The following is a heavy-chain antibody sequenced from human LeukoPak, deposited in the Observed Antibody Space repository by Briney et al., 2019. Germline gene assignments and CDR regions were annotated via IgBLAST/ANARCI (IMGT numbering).Heavy chain of an antibody. Sequence: SGTLSLTCAVSGGSISSNNWWGWVRQPPGKGLEWIGYIYYSGSTNYNPSLKSRVTISVDTSKNQFSLKLSSVTAADTAVYYCARAVWNYGITLGDSGFDYWGQGTLVTASS. CDR1: GGSISSNNW. CDR3: ARAVWNYGITLGDSGFDY. D-gene: IGHD1-7*01. J-gene: IGHJ4*02. CDR2: IYYSGST. V-gene: IGHV4-4*02.